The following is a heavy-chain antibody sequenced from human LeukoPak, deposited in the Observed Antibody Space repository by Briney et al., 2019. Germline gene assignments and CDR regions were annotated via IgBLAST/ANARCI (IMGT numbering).Heavy chain of an antibody. V-gene: IGHV5-51*01. CDR2: IYPGDSDT. CDR3: ARQYYDSSGFYPYFDY. J-gene: IGHJ4*02. D-gene: IGHD3-22*01. CDR1: GYSFTTYW. Sequence: GESLKISCKGSGYSFTTYWIGRVRQMPGKGLEWMGIIYPGDSDTRYSPSFQGQVTISADKSIRTAYLQWSSLKASDTAMYYCARQYYDSSGFYPYFDYWGQGTQVTVSS.